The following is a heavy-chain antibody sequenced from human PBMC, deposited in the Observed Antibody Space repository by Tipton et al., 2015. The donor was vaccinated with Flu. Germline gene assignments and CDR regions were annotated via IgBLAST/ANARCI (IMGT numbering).Heavy chain of an antibody. D-gene: IGHD1-26*01. CDR1: GYAISSGYY. CDR2: IYYSGST. J-gene: IGHJ4*02. V-gene: IGHV4-38-2*02. Sequence: LRLSCNVSGYAISSGYYWGWIRQPPGKGLEWIGSIYYSGSTYYSPSLKSRVTISSDTSNNRFSLKVRSVTAADTAVYYWSGEVLVGAQVVFDYWGQGTLVTVSS. CDR3: SGEVLVGAQVVFDY.